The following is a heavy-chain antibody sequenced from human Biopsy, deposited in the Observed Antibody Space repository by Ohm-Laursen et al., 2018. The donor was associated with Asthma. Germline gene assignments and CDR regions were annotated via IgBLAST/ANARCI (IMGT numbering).Heavy chain of an antibody. D-gene: IGHD2/OR15-2a*01. V-gene: IGHV1-24*01. CDR3: ASDFPKDYLRYIFQF. CDR2: HDHEEGGT. Sequence: GASVKASCKISGYSLTDLSMHWVRQAPGQGLEWMGGHDHEEGGTVNARRFQGRVTMTEDTSTDTAYMELSSLSSDDTAVYYCASDFPKDYLRYIFQFWGQGTLVTVSS. J-gene: IGHJ4*02. CDR1: GYSLTDLS.